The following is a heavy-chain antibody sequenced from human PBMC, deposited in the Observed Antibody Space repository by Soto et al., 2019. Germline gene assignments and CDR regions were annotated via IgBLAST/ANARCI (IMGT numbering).Heavy chain of an antibody. D-gene: IGHD3-3*01. CDR3: AKDPLGEDFWRGSYTDWFDP. CDR2: ISGSGGST. CDR1: GFTFSSYA. J-gene: IGHJ5*02. Sequence: GGSLRLSCAASGFTFSSYAMSWVRQAPGKGLEWVSAISGSGGSTYYADSAKGRFTISRDNSKNTLDLQMNSLRAEDTAVDDVAKDPLGEDFWRGSYTDWFDPWGQGTLVTVSS. V-gene: IGHV3-23*01.